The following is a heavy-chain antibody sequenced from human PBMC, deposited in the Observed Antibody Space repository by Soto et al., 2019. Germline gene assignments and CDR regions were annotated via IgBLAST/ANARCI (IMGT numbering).Heavy chain of an antibody. V-gene: IGHV3-53*01. Sequence: EVQLVESGGGLIQPGGSLRLSCAASGFTVSNNYMTWVRQAPGKGLEWVSVIYSGGTTYYADSLKGRFTVSRDISKNSLYLEMNNLRADDTAVYYCARDVHDYGDHGYWGQGTLVIVSS. J-gene: IGHJ4*02. D-gene: IGHD4-17*01. CDR1: GFTVSNNY. CDR3: ARDVHDYGDHGY. CDR2: IYSGGTT.